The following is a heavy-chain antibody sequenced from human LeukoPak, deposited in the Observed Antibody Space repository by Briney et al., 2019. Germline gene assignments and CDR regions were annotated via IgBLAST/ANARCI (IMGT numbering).Heavy chain of an antibody. CDR2: ISSNGGST. D-gene: IGHD5-24*01. Sequence: GGSLRLSCAASGFIFSSYAMHWVRQAPGKGLEYVSAISSNGGSTYYANSVKGRFTISRDNSKNTLYLQMGGLRAEDMAVYYCARAPSRRDGYPGDYWGQGTLVTVSS. V-gene: IGHV3-64*01. CDR1: GFIFSSYA. CDR3: ARAPSRRDGYPGDY. J-gene: IGHJ4*02.